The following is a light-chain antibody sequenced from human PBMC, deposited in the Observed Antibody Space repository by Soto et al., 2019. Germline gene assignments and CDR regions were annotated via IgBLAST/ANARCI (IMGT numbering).Light chain of an antibody. V-gene: IGKV3-20*01. CDR1: QSVTNNY. J-gene: IGKJ2*01. Sequence: ESVLTQSPGTLSLSPWERATLSCRATQSVTNNYFAWYQQKPGQSPRLLIYGVSSRATDIPDRFSGSGSGTDFTLTISRLEPEDFVVYYCQQYSSLPHTFGQGTKLEVK. CDR3: QQYSSLPHT. CDR2: GVS.